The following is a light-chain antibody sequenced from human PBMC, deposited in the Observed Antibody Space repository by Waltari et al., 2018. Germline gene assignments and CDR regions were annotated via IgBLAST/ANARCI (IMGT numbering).Light chain of an antibody. V-gene: IGKV1-39*01. CDR1: QSISID. CDR3: QQSYIAPYS. Sequence: DIHMTQSPSSLSASVGDRVTLTCRASQSISIDVSWFHHKPRKAPRLLVYSASSLQGGVPSRFRGSGSGTDFTLTISSLQPEDLGSYYCQQSYIAPYSFGQGTKLEIK. CDR2: SAS. J-gene: IGKJ2*03.